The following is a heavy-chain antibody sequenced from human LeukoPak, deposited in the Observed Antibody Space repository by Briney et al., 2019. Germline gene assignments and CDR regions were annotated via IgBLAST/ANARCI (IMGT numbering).Heavy chain of an antibody. CDR3: AKDGIVWFGEFY. V-gene: IGHV3-23*01. Sequence: GGSLRLSCAASGFTFSSYAMSWVPQAPGKGLEGVSAINGSGGSTHYADSAKGRFTVSRDNSKNTLYLQMNSLRAEDTAVYYCAKDGIVWFGEFYWGQGTLVNVSS. CDR1: GFTFSSYA. J-gene: IGHJ4*02. D-gene: IGHD3-10*01. CDR2: INGSGGST.